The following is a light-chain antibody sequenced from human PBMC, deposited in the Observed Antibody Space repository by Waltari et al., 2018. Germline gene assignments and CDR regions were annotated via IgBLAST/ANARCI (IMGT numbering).Light chain of an antibody. CDR2: DTT. J-gene: IGLJ3*02. CDR3: FLVYGGVGV. V-gene: IGLV7-46*01. CDR1: TGVVTSGHF. Sequence: QAVVTQEPSLTVSPGGTVTLTCASNTGVVTSGHFPYWFQQKPGQAPKTLIYDTTNKHSWTPARFSGSLLGGKAALTLSGAQPEDGADYFCFLVYGGVGVFGGGTKLTVL.